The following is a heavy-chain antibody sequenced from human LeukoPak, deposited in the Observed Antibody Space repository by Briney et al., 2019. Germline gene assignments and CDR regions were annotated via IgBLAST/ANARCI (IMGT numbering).Heavy chain of an antibody. Sequence: GASVKGSCKASGGTFSSYAISWVRQAPGQGLEWMGGIIPIFGTANYAQKFQGRVTITADESTSTAYMELSSLRSEDTAVYYCATSSVIVVVPQDCFDYWGQGTLVTVSS. V-gene: IGHV1-69*01. CDR3: ATSSVIVVVPQDCFDY. D-gene: IGHD3-22*01. J-gene: IGHJ4*02. CDR2: IIPIFGTA. CDR1: GGTFSSYA.